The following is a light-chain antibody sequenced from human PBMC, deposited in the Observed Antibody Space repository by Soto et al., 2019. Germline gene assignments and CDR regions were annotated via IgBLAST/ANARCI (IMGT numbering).Light chain of an antibody. CDR2: ESS. V-gene: IGKV3-11*01. CDR3: QQRGSLPPLT. Sequence: EVVLTQSPATLSLSPGERVTLSCRASQSVANYIAWYQKRPSQSPRLLIYESSNSATGIPARFTGSGSGTDFTLTTSSREPEDFAGYYCQQRGSLPPLTFGAGTNVEIK. CDR1: QSVANY. J-gene: IGKJ4*01.